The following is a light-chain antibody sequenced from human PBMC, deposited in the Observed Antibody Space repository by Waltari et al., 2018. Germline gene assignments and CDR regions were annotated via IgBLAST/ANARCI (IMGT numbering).Light chain of an antibody. CDR2: DVS. J-gene: IGLJ2*01. CDR1: RNALGVSDF. V-gene: IGLV2-14*03. Sequence: QSALTQPASVSGSPGQPIPLSCTGTRNALGVSDFASWYQQHPDKAPKLVIFDVSNRPSGVSRRFSASKSGNTASLTISGLQAEDEAVYYCNSYSSTTTLVFGGGTKVTVL. CDR3: NSYSSTTTLV.